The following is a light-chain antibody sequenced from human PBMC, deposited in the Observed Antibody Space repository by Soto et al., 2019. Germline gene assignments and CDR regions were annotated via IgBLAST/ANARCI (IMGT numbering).Light chain of an antibody. CDR3: SPYAGSSKV. Sequence: QSALTQPPSASVSPRQSVAISCTGTSSDVGGYNYVSWYQQHPGKAPKLMIYEVNKRPSEVPDRFSGSKSGNTASLTVSGLQAEDEADYSCSPYAGSSKVFGTGTKVTVL. J-gene: IGLJ1*01. CDR2: EVN. V-gene: IGLV2-8*01. CDR1: SSDVGGYNY.